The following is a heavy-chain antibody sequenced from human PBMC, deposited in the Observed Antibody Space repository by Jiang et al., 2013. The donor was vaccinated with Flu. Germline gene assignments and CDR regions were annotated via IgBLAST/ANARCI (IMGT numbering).Heavy chain of an antibody. D-gene: IGHD5-18*01. CDR2: INQIFGTT. V-gene: IGHV1-69*06. J-gene: IGHJ4*02. CDR3: ARSSWGYSYGPFEY. CDR1: GGSFSSYA. Sequence: GAEVKKPGSSVKVSCKASGGSFSSYAMNWVRQAPGQGLEWMGGINQIFGTTDYAQKFQGRVTISADKSTSTAYMDLSSLRAEDTAIYYCARSSWGYSYGPFEYWGQGTLVTVSS.